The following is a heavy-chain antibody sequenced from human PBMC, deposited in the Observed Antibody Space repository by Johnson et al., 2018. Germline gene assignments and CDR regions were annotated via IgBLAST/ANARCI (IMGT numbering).Heavy chain of an antibody. Sequence: VQLVQSGGGVVQPGRSLRLSCAASGFTFSSYGMHWVRQAPGKGLEWVAVISYDGSNKYYADSVKGRFTISRDNSKNTLYLQMNSLRAEDQAVDYCASQKGDITGTNRHDAFDIWGQGTMVTVSS. CDR3: ASQKGDITGTNRHDAFDI. CDR2: ISYDGSNK. V-gene: IGHV3-30*03. J-gene: IGHJ3*02. D-gene: IGHD1-20*01. CDR1: GFTFSSYG.